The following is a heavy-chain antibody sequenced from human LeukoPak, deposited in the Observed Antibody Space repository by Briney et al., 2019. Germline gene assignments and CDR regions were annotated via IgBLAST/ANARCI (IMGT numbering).Heavy chain of an antibody. CDR3: ARGLHYFDY. Sequence: GGSLRLSCTVSGFTVSSNSMSWVRQAPGKGLEWVANIKQDGSEKYYVDSVKGRFTISRDNAKNSLYLQMNSLRAEDTAVYYCARGLHYFDYWGQGTLVTVSS. CDR2: IKQDGSEK. J-gene: IGHJ4*02. CDR1: GFTVSSNS. V-gene: IGHV3-7*01.